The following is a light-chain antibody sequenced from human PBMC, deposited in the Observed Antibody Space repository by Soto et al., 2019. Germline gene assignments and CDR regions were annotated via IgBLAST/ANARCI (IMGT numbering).Light chain of an antibody. CDR1: RSNIGSNT. CDR3: AAWDDSLNGHVV. J-gene: IGLJ2*01. CDR2: GNN. V-gene: IGLV1-44*01. Sequence: QLVLTQPPSASGTPGQRVTISCSGSRSNIGSNTVNWYQQLPGTAPKLLIYGNNERPSGVPDRFSGSKSGTSASLAISGLQSEDEADYYCAAWDDSLNGHVVFGGGTKVTVL.